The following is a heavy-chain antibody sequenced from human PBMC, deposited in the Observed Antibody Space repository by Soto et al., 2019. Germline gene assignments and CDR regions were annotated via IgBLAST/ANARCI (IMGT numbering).Heavy chain of an antibody. J-gene: IGHJ6*02. CDR1: GFTFSSYA. CDR2: ISGSGGST. D-gene: IGHD2-2*01. V-gene: IGHV3-23*01. Sequence: GGSLRLSCAASGFTFSSYAMSWVRQAPGKGLEWVSAISGSGGSTYYADSVKGRFTISRDNSKNTLYLQMNSLRAEDTAVYYCAKDRPPTPEGFAVVQAAMLPDVWGQGTTVTVSS. CDR3: AKDRPPTPEGFAVVQAAMLPDV.